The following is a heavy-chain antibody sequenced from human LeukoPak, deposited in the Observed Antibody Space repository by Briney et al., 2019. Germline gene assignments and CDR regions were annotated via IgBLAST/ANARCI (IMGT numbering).Heavy chain of an antibody. CDR2: IYYSGST. D-gene: IGHD6-13*01. CDR3: ARALNRSIAAAASRSFDY. CDR1: GGSISSGDYY. J-gene: IGHJ4*02. V-gene: IGHV4-30-4*01. Sequence: SQTLSLTCTVSGGSISSGDYYWSWIRQPPGKGLEWIGYIYYSGSTYYNPSLKSRVTISVDTSKNQFSLELSSVTAADTAVYYCARALNRSIAAAASRSFDYWGQGTLVTVSS.